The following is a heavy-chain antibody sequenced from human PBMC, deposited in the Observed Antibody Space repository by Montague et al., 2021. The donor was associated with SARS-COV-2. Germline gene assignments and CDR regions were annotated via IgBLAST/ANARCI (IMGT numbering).Heavy chain of an antibody. CDR3: ARGPRITMIVVVITDIWFDP. CDR1: GGSVSDYY. V-gene: IGHV4-34*01. J-gene: IGHJ5*02. CDR2: INHRGST. Sequence: SETLSLTRALYGGSVSDYYWSWIRQPPGKGLEWIGEINHRGSTNXKPSLKSRVTTSVDTSKNQFSLKLTSVTAADTAVYYCARGPRITMIVVVITDIWFDPWGQGTLVTVSS. D-gene: IGHD3-22*01.